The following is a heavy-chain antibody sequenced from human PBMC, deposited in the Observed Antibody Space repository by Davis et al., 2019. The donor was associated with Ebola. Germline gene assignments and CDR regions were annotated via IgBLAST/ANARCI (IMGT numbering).Heavy chain of an antibody. CDR3: ERHDITPGAFDN. CDR1: GASTIPIH. J-gene: IGHJ3*02. V-gene: IGHV4-59*08. Sequence: SEPLSPTCPLPGASTIPIHWSWIPQLQGTGRARHGYFYYSGRTNYNPTLKIRVTLSVDTSKNQFSLRLRSVTAADTALYDCERHDITPGAFDNWGRGTMVAVSS. D-gene: IGHD3-16*01. CDR2: FYYSGRT.